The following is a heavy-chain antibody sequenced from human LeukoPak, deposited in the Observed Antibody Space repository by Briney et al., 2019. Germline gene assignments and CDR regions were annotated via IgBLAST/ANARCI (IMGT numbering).Heavy chain of an antibody. Sequence: GGSLRLSCAASGFTFSNTWMNWVRQAPGKGLEWIGRIKSKAEGWTTEYAAPVKGRFTISRDDSKNMLYLQMNSLRIEDTAVYCCAARVVSTGDFWGQGTLATVSS. CDR3: AARVVSTGDF. J-gene: IGHJ4*02. V-gene: IGHV3-15*05. CDR1: GFTFSNTW. D-gene: IGHD5/OR15-5a*01. CDR2: IKSKAEGWTT.